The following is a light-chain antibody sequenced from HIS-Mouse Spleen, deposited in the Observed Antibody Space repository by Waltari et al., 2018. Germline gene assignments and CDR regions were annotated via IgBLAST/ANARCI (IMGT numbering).Light chain of an antibody. CDR1: SPNIGSNY. J-gene: IGLJ3*02. V-gene: IGLV1-47*01. CDR3: AAWDDSLSGPV. CDR2: RNN. Sequence: QSVLTQPPSASGTPGQRVTIPFSGSSPNIGSNYVYWYQQLPGTAPKLLIYRNNQRPSGVPDRFSGSKSGTSASLAISGLRSEDEADYYCAAWDDSLSGPVFGGGTKLTVL.